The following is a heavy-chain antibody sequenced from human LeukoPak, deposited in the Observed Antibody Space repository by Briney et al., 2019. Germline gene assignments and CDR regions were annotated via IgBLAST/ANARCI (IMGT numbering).Heavy chain of an antibody. D-gene: IGHD2-8*01. J-gene: IGHJ4*02. V-gene: IGHV3-21*01. CDR3: ARAPGSCPNGVSPIETD. CDR1: RFTFSSYS. CDR2: ISTAGTYI. Sequence: GGSQTLSCAASRFTFSSYSMNWVRQAPGKGLEWVSSISTAGTYISYADSVKGRFTISRDNAKNSLYLQMSSLRAEDTAVYFCARAPGSCPNGVSPIETDWGRGTLVSVSS.